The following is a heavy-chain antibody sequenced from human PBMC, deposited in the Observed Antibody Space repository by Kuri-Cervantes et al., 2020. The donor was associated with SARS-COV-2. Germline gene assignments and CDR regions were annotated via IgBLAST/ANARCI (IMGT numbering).Heavy chain of an antibody. Sequence: GSLRLSCAVYGGSFSGYYWSWNRQPPGKGLEWIGEINHSGSTNYNPSLKSRVTISVDTSKNQFSLKLSSVTAADTAVYYCARRIGGSGWPYFDYWGQGTLVTVSS. CDR2: INHSGST. D-gene: IGHD6-19*01. J-gene: IGHJ4*02. V-gene: IGHV4-34*01. CDR1: GGSFSGYY. CDR3: ARRIGGSGWPYFDY.